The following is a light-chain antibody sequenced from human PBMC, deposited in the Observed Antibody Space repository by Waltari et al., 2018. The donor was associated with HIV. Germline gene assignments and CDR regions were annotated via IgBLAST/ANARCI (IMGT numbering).Light chain of an antibody. Sequence: DIVMTQSPDSLVVSLGARATIKCNSSQSVLHTSNNKNFLAWYQQKSGQAPKLLIYWASTRESGVPARFSGSGSGTNFTLTINNLQSEDVAVYYCQQYHVTPPTFGQGT. CDR1: QSVLHTSNNKNF. CDR3: QQYHVTPPT. V-gene: IGKV4-1*01. CDR2: WAS. J-gene: IGKJ1*01.